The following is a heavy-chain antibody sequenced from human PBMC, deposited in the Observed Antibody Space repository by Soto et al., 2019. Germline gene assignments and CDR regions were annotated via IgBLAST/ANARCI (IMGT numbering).Heavy chain of an antibody. CDR2: IYYSGST. Sequence: QVQLQESGPGLVKPSETLSLTCTVSGDSISSYYWSWIRQPPGKGLEWIGYIYYSGSTNYNPSLKSRVTISVDTSKNQFSLKLSSVTAADTAVYYCAREALYYDYIWGSYRYRYFDLWGRGTLVTVSS. D-gene: IGHD3-16*02. CDR3: AREALYYDYIWGSYRYRYFDL. J-gene: IGHJ2*01. V-gene: IGHV4-59*12. CDR1: GDSISSYY.